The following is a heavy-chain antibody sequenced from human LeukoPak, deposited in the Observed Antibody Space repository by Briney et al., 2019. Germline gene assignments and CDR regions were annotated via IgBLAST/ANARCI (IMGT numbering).Heavy chain of an antibody. J-gene: IGHJ4*02. D-gene: IGHD1-26*01. CDR2: IRYDGSNK. Sequence: GGSLRLSCAASGFTFSSYGMHWVRQAPGKGLEWVAFIRYDGSNKYYADSVRGRFTISRDNSQNTLYLQMNSLRVEDTALYYCAKQWVDCWGQGTLVTVSS. CDR3: AKQWVDC. CDR1: GFTFSSYG. V-gene: IGHV3-30*02.